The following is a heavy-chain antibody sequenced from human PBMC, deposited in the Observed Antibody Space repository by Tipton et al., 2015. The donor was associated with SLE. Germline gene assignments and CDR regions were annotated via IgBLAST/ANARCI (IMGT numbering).Heavy chain of an antibody. V-gene: IGHV3-30-3*01. Sequence: SLRLSCAASGFTFSSFALHWVRQAPGKGLEWVAVISYDGSNKYYADSVKGRFTISRDNSKNTLYLQMNSLRAEDTAVYYCASYPNYYDSSGYFDYWGQGTLVTVSS. J-gene: IGHJ4*02. CDR1: GFTFSSFA. CDR2: ISYDGSNK. CDR3: ASYPNYYDSSGYFDY. D-gene: IGHD3-22*01.